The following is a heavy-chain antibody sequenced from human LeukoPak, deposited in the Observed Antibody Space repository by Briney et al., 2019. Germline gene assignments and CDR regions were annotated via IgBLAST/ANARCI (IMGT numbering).Heavy chain of an antibody. V-gene: IGHV3-15*01. J-gene: IGHJ4*02. CDR3: ATGGYYMDY. Sequence: PGGSLRLSCAGSGFTFSNAWMNWVRQAPGTGLEWVGRIKSKVDGETTDYAAPVKGRFTISRDDSKNTVYLQMTSLTTEDTAVYYCATGGYYMDYWGQGTLVTVSS. CDR2: IKSKVDGETT. CDR1: GFTFSNAW.